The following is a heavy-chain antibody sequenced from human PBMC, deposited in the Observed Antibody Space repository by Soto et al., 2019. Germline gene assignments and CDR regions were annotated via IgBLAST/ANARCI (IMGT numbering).Heavy chain of an antibody. J-gene: IGHJ4*02. Sequence: SETLSLTCAVYGGSFSGYYWSWIRQPPGKGLEWIGEINHSGSTNYNPSLKSRVTISVDTSKNQFSLKLSSVTAADTAVYYCARGSPYYYDSSGYYPAKNYFDYWGQGTLVTVSS. V-gene: IGHV4-34*01. CDR3: ARGSPYYYDSSGYYPAKNYFDY. CDR2: INHSGST. D-gene: IGHD3-22*01. CDR1: GGSFSGYY.